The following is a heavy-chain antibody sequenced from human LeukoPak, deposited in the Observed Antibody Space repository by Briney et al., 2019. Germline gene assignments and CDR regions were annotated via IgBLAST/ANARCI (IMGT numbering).Heavy chain of an antibody. CDR1: GGSISSGSYY. CDR2: IYYSGST. J-gene: IGHJ4*02. Sequence: SQTLSLTCTVSGGSISSGSYYWSWTRQPAGKGLEWIGYIYYSGSTNYNPSLKSRVTISVDTSKNQFSLKLSSVTAADTAVYYCAGASYDSSNVHWGQGTLVTVSS. CDR3: AGASYDSSNVH. V-gene: IGHV4-61*10. D-gene: IGHD3-22*01.